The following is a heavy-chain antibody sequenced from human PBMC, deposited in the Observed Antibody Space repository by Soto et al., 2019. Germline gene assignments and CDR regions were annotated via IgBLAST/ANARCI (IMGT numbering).Heavy chain of an antibody. V-gene: IGHV3-23*01. D-gene: IGHD3-22*01. CDR3: AKGTYYYDSSGRDY. CDR2: ISGSGGST. J-gene: IGHJ4*02. CDR1: GFTFSSYA. Sequence: PGGSLRLSCAASGFTFSSYAMSWVRQAPGKGLEWASAISGSGGSTYYADSVKGRFTISRDNSKNTLYLQMNSLRAEDTAVYYCAKGTYYYDSSGRDYWGQGTLVTVSS.